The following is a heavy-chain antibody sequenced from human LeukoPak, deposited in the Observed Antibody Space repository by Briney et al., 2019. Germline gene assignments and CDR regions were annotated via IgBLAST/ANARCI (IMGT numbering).Heavy chain of an antibody. D-gene: IGHD1-26*01. CDR1: GGTFNIYA. CDR3: ARELIRYSGSYAPGV. CDR2: IIPIFGTA. J-gene: IGHJ4*02. Sequence: EASVTVSYKASGGTFNIYAISWVRQAPGQGREWMGGIIPIFGTAYYAQKFQGRVTITADNSTSTAYMELSSLRSEDTAVYYCARELIRYSGSYAPGVWGQGTLVTVSS. V-gene: IGHV1-69*06.